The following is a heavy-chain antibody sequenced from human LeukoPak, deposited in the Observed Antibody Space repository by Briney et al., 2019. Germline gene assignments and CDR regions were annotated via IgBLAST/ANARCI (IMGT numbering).Heavy chain of an antibody. CDR1: GGSISSYY. J-gene: IGHJ4*02. Sequence: SETLSLTCTVSGGSISSYYWSWIRQPPGKGLEWIGYIYYSGSTNYNPSLKSRVTISVDTSKNQFSLKLSSVTAADTAVYYCARQGYYYDSRRAFDYWGQGTLVTVSS. CDR2: IYYSGST. V-gene: IGHV4-59*08. CDR3: ARQGYYYDSRRAFDY. D-gene: IGHD3-22*01.